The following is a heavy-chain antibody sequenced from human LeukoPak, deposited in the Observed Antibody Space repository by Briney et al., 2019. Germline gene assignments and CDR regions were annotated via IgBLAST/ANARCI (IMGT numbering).Heavy chain of an antibody. J-gene: IGHJ5*02. Sequence: ASVKVSCKASGYTFINHYIHWVRQAPGQGLEWMGWISAYNGNTNYAQKLQGRVTMTTDTSTSTAYMELRSLRSDDTAVYYCARDRGSYSANWFDPWGQGTLVTVSS. CDR1: GYTFINHY. CDR2: ISAYNGNT. V-gene: IGHV1-18*01. CDR3: ARDRGSYSANWFDP. D-gene: IGHD1-26*01.